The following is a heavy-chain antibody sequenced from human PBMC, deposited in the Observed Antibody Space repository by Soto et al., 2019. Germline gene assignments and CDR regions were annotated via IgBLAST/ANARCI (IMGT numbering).Heavy chain of an antibody. J-gene: IGHJ4*02. Sequence: GESLKSSCNASGYSFTSYWIGWVGQMPGKGLEWMGIIYPGDSDTIYGPSFQGQVTISADKSISTAYLQWNSLKASDTAMYYCARPPYSASYYYFDQWGQGTPVTVSS. CDR3: ARPPYSASYYYFDQ. V-gene: IGHV5-51*01. CDR2: IYPGDSDT. D-gene: IGHD1-26*01. CDR1: GYSFTSYW.